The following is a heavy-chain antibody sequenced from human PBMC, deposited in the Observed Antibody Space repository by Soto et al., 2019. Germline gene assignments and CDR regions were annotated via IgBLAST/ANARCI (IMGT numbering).Heavy chain of an antibody. CDR3: ARARGGNVFLPDAFDI. D-gene: IGHD2-15*01. Sequence: SGGSLRLSCAASGFTFTRYSMNWVRQAPGKGLEWVSSISSTTNYIYYGDSMKGRFTISRDNAKNSLYLQMNSLRAEETAVYYCARARGGNVFLPDAFDIWGQGTMVTVSS. CDR2: ISSTTNYI. CDR1: GFTFTRYS. V-gene: IGHV3-21*01. J-gene: IGHJ3*02.